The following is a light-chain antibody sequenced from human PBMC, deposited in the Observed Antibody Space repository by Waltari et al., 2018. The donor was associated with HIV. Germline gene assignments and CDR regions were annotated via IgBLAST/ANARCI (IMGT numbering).Light chain of an antibody. V-gene: IGLV2-23*02. Sequence: QSALTQPASVSGSFGQSITISCTGTSSDVGSYNLVSWYQYHPGKAPKLIIYEVSKRASGVSTRFSGSKPGNPASLTVSGLQAEDEAHYYCCSYARSGIPFGGGTKLTVL. J-gene: IGLJ2*01. CDR2: EVS. CDR1: SSDVGSYNL. CDR3: CSYARSGIP.